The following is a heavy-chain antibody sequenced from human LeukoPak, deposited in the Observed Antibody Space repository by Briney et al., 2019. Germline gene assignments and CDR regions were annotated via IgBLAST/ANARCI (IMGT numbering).Heavy chain of an antibody. CDR2: IQYDGSNK. D-gene: IGHD4-23*01. CDR3: ARYGGWHISNY. V-gene: IGHV3-30*02. Sequence: PGGSLRLSCAASGFTFSSYGMHWVRQAPGKGLEWVAFIQYDGSNKYYADSVKGRFTISRDNSKNTLYLQMNSLRAEDTAVYYCARYGGWHISNYWGQGTLVTVSS. CDR1: GFTFSSYG. J-gene: IGHJ4*02.